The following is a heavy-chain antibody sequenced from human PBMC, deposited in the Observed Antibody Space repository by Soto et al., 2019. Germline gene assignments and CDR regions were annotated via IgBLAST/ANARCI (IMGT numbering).Heavy chain of an antibody. Sequence: GGSLRLSCAASGFTFSSYSMNWVRQAPGKGLEWVSSISSSSSYIYYADSVKGRFTISRDNAKNSLYLQMNSLRAEDTAVYYCAREGAPYYYYMDVWGKGTRVTVPS. CDR1: GFTFSSYS. CDR2: ISSSSSYI. V-gene: IGHV3-21*01. J-gene: IGHJ6*03. CDR3: AREGAPYYYYMDV.